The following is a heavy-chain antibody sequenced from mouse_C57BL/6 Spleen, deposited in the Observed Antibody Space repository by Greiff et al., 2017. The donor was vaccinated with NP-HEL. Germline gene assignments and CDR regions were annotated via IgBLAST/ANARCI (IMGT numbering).Heavy chain of an antibody. J-gene: IGHJ3*01. CDR3: ARHDGSSSRFAY. Sequence: DVKLVESGGGLVKPGGSLKLSCAASGFTFSSYTMSWVRQTPEKRLEWVATISGGGGNTYYPDSVKGRFTISRDNAKNTLYLQMSSLRSEDTALYYCARHDGSSSRFAYWGQGTLVTVSA. V-gene: IGHV5-9*01. D-gene: IGHD1-1*01. CDR1: GFTFSSYT. CDR2: ISGGGGNT.